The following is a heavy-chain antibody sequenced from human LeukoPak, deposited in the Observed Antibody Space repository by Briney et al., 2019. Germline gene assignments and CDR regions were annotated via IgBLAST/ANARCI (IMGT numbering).Heavy chain of an antibody. V-gene: IGHV3-21*01. CDR1: GFTFSSYS. CDR3: AREGPINNGDLDY. Sequence: GGSLRLSCAASGFTFSSYSMNWVRQAPGKGLEWVSSISSSGSYIFHADSVKGRFTISRDNAQNSLYLQMNSLRAEDTAVYYCAREGPINNGDLDYWGQGTLVTVSS. D-gene: IGHD1/OR15-1a*01. J-gene: IGHJ4*02. CDR2: ISSSGSYI.